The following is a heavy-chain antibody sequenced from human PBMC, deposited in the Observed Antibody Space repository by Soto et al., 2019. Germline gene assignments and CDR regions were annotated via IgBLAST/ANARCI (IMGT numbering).Heavy chain of an antibody. CDR3: ARGPYLGWLQLPDYFDY. CDR1: GGTFSSYT. Sequence: SVKVSCKASGGTFSSYTISWVRQAPGQGLEWMGRIIPILGIANYAQKFQGRVTITADKSTSTAYMELSSLRSEDTAVYYCARGPYLGWLQLPDYFDYWGQGTLVTLSS. D-gene: IGHD5-12*01. V-gene: IGHV1-69*02. CDR2: IIPILGIA. J-gene: IGHJ4*02.